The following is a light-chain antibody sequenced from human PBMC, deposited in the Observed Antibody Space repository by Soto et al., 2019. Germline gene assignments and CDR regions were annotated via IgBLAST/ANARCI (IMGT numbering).Light chain of an antibody. CDR2: VNSDGSH. J-gene: IGLJ1*01. CDR1: SGHSNYA. V-gene: IGLV4-69*01. CDR3: QTGGTGIRV. Sequence: QPVLTQSPSASASLGASVKLTCTLSSGHSNYAIAWHQQQPEKGPRYLMKVNSDGSHRKGDGIPDRFSGSSSGAQCYLTISSLQSEDEADYYCQTGGTGIRVFGTGTKLTVL.